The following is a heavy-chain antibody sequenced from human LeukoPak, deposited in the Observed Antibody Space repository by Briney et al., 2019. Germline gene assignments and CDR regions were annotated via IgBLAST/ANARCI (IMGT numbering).Heavy chain of an antibody. CDR3: ARDGGYGVSYMDV. J-gene: IGHJ6*03. CDR1: GYTFTSYY. Sequence: GASVKVSCKASGYTFTSYYMHWVRQAPGQGLEWMGIINPSGGSTSYAQKFQGRVTMNRDMSTSTVYMELSSLRSEDTAVYYCARDGGYGVSYMDVWGKGTTVTVSS. V-gene: IGHV1-46*01. D-gene: IGHD4-17*01. CDR2: INPSGGST.